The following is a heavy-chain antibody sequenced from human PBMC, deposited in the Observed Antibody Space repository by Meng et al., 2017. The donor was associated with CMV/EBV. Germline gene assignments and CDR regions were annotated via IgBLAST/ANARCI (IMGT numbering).Heavy chain of an antibody. CDR3: AAELVADYYYYYGMDV. V-gene: IGHV3-11*04. J-gene: IGHJ6*02. CDR1: GFTFSDYY. D-gene: IGHD2-8*02. CDR2: ISSSGSTI. Sequence: GESLKISCAASGFTFSDYYMSWIRQAPGKGLEWVSYISSSGSTIYYADSVKGRFTVSRDNAKNSLYLQMNSLRAEVTAVYYCAAELVADYYYYYGMDVWGQGTTVTVSS.